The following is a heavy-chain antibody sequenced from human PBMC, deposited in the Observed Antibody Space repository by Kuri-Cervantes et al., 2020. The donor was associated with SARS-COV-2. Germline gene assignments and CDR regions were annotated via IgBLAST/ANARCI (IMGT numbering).Heavy chain of an antibody. CDR1: GGSFSGYY. V-gene: IGHV4-34*01. CDR3: VRDGDHWNFDY. Sequence: GSLRLSCAVYGGSFSGYYWSWIRQPPGKGLEWIGENNHSGSTNYNPSLKSRVTISVDTSKNQFSLKLSSVTAADTAVYYCVRDGDHWNFDYWGQGTLVTVSS. CDR2: NNHSGST. D-gene: IGHD1-1*01. J-gene: IGHJ4*02.